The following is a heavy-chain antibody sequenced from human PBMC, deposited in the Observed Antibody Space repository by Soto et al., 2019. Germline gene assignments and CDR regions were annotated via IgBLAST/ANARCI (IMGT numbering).Heavy chain of an antibody. CDR2: INHTGGT. CDR3: ATRITVFGLLIPPFDP. V-gene: IGHV4-34*01. D-gene: IGHD3-3*01. J-gene: IGHJ5*02. Sequence: KASETLSLTCAVYGGSVNGYYWNWIRQPPGKGLEWIGEINHTGGTHYNPSLKSRVTMSVDTSKNQFSLRLSSVTAADTAIYYCATRITVFGLLIPPFDPWGQGTQVTVRS. CDR1: GGSVNGYY.